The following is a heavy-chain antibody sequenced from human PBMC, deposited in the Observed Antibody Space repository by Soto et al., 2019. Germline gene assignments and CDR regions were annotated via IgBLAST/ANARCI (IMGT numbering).Heavy chain of an antibody. CDR2: IYYSGST. CDR3: ARGDLYYDSSGQVDY. CDR1: GGSVSSGSYY. D-gene: IGHD3-22*01. V-gene: IGHV4-61*01. J-gene: IGHJ4*02. Sequence: SETLSLTCTVSGGSVSSGSYYWSWIRQPPGKGLEWIGYIYYSGSTNYNPSLKSRVTISVDTSKNQFSLKLSSVTAADTAVYYCARGDLYYDSSGQVDYWGQGTLVTVSS.